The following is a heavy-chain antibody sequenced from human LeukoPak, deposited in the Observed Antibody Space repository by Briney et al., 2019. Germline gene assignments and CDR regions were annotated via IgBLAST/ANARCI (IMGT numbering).Heavy chain of an antibody. Sequence: PRRSLRLSCAVAGFTFSDYAMHWVRQAPGKGLEWVASIQSNGNEKYSSDSLKGRFTISRDNSKNTLYLQMNTVRPEDTAVFYCARGVTSWPQGPYHFDYWGQGILISVSS. D-gene: IGHD2-2*01. CDR3: ARGVTSWPQGPYHFDY. J-gene: IGHJ4*02. V-gene: IGHV3-30*02. CDR1: GFTFSDYA. CDR2: IQSNGNEK.